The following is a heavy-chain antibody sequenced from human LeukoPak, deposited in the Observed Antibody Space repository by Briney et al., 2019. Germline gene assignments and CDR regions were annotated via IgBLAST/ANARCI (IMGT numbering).Heavy chain of an antibody. CDR2: IIPIFGTA. CDR1: GGTFSSYA. Sequence: SVKVSCKASGGTFSSYAISWVRQAPGQGLEWMGRIIPIFGTANYAQKFQGRVAITTDESTSTAYMELSSLRSEDTAVYYCARDGQEYSSSSFWFDPWGQGTLVTPSS. J-gene: IGHJ5*02. D-gene: IGHD6-6*01. V-gene: IGHV1-69*05. CDR3: ARDGQEYSSSSFWFDP.